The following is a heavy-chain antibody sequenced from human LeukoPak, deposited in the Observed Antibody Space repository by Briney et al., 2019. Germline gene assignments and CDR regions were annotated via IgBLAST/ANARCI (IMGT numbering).Heavy chain of an antibody. CDR1: GFTFSSYA. J-gene: IGHJ3*02. V-gene: IGHV3-30-3*01. Sequence: PGGSLRLSCAASGFTFSSYAMHWVRQAPGKGLEWVAVISYDGSNKYYADSVKGRFTISRDNSKNTLYLQMNSLRAEDTAVYYCASFGEPIYGGNHDAFDIWGQGTMVTVSS. CDR2: ISYDGSNK. CDR3: ASFGEPIYGGNHDAFDI. D-gene: IGHD4-23*01.